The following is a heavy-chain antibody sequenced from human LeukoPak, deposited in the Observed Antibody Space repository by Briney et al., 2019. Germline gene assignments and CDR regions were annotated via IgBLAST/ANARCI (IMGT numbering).Heavy chain of an antibody. J-gene: IGHJ6*03. CDR1: GYSISSGYY. Sequence: PSETLSLTCAVSGYSISSGYYWGWIRQPPGKGLEWIGSIYHSGSTYYNPSLKSRVTISVDTSKNQFSLKLSSVTAADTAVYYCARRGYDFWSVLMDVWGKGTTVTVSS. V-gene: IGHV4-38-2*01. CDR3: ARRGYDFWSVLMDV. D-gene: IGHD3-3*01. CDR2: IYHSGST.